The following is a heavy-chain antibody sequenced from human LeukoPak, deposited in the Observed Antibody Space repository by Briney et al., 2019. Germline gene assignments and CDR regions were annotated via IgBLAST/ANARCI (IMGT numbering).Heavy chain of an antibody. Sequence: SSETLSLTCPVSGGSVSSSRYYWGWIRQPPGKGLEWIGSIYYTGSTYYKPSLKSRVAISVDASKNQISLKLSSVTAADTAVYYCARHYRHCSGGSCSGGFDYWGQGTLVTVSS. V-gene: IGHV4-39*01. D-gene: IGHD2-15*01. CDR3: ARHYRHCSGGSCSGGFDY. CDR1: GGSVSSSRYY. CDR2: IYYTGST. J-gene: IGHJ4*02.